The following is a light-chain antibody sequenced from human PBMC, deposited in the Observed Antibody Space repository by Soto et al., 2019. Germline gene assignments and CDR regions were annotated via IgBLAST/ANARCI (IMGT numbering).Light chain of an antibody. Sequence: QSVLTQPPSLCAAPGQKVTISCSGARSNIGKNFVSWYQHLPGTAPKLLIYDNSQRPSGIPDRFSGSKSGTSATLGITGLQTGDEADYYCATWDTDLGTGEVVFGGGTKLTVL. V-gene: IGLV1-51*01. CDR3: ATWDTDLGTGEVV. CDR2: DNS. J-gene: IGLJ2*01. CDR1: RSNIGKNF.